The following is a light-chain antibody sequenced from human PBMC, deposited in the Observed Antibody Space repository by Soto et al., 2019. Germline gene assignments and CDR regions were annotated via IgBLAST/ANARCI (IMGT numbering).Light chain of an antibody. CDR1: SSDVGGYNY. J-gene: IGLJ1*01. V-gene: IGLV2-14*01. CDR3: SSYTTSNTRQIV. Sequence: QSVLTQPASVYGSPAQSMTISCTGTSSDVGGYNYVSWYQQHPGRAPKFMIYDVSNRPSGVSNRFSGSKSGNTASLTISGLQAEDEADYFCSSYTTSNTRQIVFGTGTKVTVL. CDR2: DVS.